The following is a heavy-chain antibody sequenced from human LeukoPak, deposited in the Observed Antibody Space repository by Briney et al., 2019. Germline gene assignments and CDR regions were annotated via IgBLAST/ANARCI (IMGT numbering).Heavy chain of an antibody. Sequence: PGGSLRLSCAVPGLTFSSSWMDWVRQAPGKGLEWVSYISSSSSTIYYADSVKGRFTISRDNAKNSLYLQMNSLRAEDTAVYYCARDRGYYVFDYWGQGTLVTVSS. D-gene: IGHD3-22*01. CDR1: GLTFSSSW. CDR3: ARDRGYYVFDY. J-gene: IGHJ4*02. CDR2: ISSSSSTI. V-gene: IGHV3-48*01.